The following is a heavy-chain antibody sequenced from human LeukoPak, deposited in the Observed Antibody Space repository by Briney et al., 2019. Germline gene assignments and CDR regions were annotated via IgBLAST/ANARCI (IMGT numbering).Heavy chain of an antibody. D-gene: IGHD4/OR15-4a*01. V-gene: IGHV4-39*07. J-gene: IGHJ5*02. CDR1: GGSISSYY. Sequence: SETLSLTCTVSGGSISSYYWGWIRRPPGKGLEWIGSIYYSGSTYYNPSLRSRVTISVDTSKNQFSLKLSSVTAADTAVYYCARVTIHNWFDPWGQGTLVTVSS. CDR3: ARVTIHNWFDP. CDR2: IYYSGST.